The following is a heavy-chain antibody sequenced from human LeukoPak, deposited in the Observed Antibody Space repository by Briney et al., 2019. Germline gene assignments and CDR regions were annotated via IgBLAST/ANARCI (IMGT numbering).Heavy chain of an antibody. D-gene: IGHD6-19*01. CDR3: ARFPYNSGSSNAY. V-gene: IGHV4-59*08. J-gene: IGHJ4*02. CDR2: VYYSGST. CDR1: GGSISGYY. Sequence: SETLSLTCTVSGGSISGYYWSWIRQPPGKGLVWIGYVYYSGSTNYNPSLKSRVTISVDTSKNQFSLKLISVTAADTAVYYCARFPYNSGSSNAYWGQGSLVTVSS.